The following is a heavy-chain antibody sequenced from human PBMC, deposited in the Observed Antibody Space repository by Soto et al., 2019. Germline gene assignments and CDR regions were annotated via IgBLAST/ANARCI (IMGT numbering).Heavy chain of an antibody. Sequence: QVQLVESGGGLVKPGGSLRLSCAASGFTFSDYYMSWIRQAPGKGLECVSYISSSGITIYYADSVKGRFTISRDNAKNSLYLKMNSLGAEDTAVYYCGRGRVVTPLGFDYWGQGTLVTVSS. D-gene: IGHD2-21*02. V-gene: IGHV3-11*01. J-gene: IGHJ4*02. CDR2: ISSSGITI. CDR1: GFTFSDYY. CDR3: GRGRVVTPLGFDY.